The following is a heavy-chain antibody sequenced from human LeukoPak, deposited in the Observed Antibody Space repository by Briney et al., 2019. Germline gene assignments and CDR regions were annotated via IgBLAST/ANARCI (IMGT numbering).Heavy chain of an antibody. Sequence: SQTLSLTCTVSGGSISSGVAYWSWIRQHPGKGLEWIGYIYYSGSTYYNPSLKSRVAISVDTSKNQFSLKLTSVTAADTAVYYCATSGYGRDAFDIWGQGTKVTVSS. CDR2: IYYSGST. V-gene: IGHV4-31*03. CDR1: GGSISSGVAY. J-gene: IGHJ3*02. CDR3: ATSGYGRDAFDI. D-gene: IGHD5-12*01.